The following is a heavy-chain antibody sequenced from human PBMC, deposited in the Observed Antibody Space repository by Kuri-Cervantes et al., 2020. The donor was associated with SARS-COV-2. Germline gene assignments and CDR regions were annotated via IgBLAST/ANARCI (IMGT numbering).Heavy chain of an antibody. CDR2: ITISGLST. V-gene: IGHV3-23*01. D-gene: IGHD6-19*01. J-gene: IGHJ5*02. CDR1: GFTFSHYA. Sequence: GESLKISCGASGFTFSHYAMSWFRQAPGKGLEWVSTITISGLSTHYADSVKGRFTISRDNSKNTVYLQMNSLRADDTAVYYCAKIAGYNSGWYDDWGQGTLATVSS. CDR3: AKIAGYNSGWYDD.